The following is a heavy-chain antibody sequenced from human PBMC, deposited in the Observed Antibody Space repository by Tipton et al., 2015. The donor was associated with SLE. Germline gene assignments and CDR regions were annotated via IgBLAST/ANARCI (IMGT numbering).Heavy chain of an antibody. CDR2: IYYSGTT. J-gene: IGHJ3*02. V-gene: IGHV4-39*07. Sequence: TLSLTCTVSGGSISSRSFYWAWIRQTPEKGLQWTGGIYYSGTTYYNPSLKSRVTISMDTSKNQFSLNLSSMTAADAAVYYCATSPTSRDGFDIWGQGTMVTVSS. CDR1: GGSISSRSFY. CDR3: ATSPTSRDGFDI. D-gene: IGHD3-16*01.